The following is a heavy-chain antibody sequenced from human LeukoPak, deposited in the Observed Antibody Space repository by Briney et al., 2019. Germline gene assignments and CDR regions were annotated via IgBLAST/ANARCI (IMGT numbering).Heavy chain of an antibody. CDR2: IYHGGGA. CDR1: GDSISGGNYY. J-gene: IGHJ2*01. Sequence: PSETLSLTCTVSGDSISGGNYYWSWLRQPPGKGLEWIGYIYHGGGAYYNPSLKSRVTLSVDRPNNQFSLKLDSVTAADTAVYYCATDYTNYEWNFDLWAVAPWSLSLQ. V-gene: IGHV4-30-2*01. D-gene: IGHD4-11*01. CDR3: ATDYTNYEWNFDL.